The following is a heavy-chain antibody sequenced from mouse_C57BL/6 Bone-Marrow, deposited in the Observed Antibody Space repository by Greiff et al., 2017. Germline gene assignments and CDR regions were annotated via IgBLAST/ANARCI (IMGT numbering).Heavy chain of an antibody. D-gene: IGHD2-1*01. V-gene: IGHV3-6*01. Sequence: EVKLEESGPGLVKPSQSLSLTCSVTGYSITSGYYWHWIRQFPGNKLEWVDYISYDGRNNYNPSHNNRISITRDTSKNQLCLKLNSVTTEDTATYYFAALYYGNYGYWYFDVWGTGTTVTVSS. CDR1: GYSITSGYY. CDR2: ISYDGRN. J-gene: IGHJ1*03. CDR3: AALYYGNYGYWYFDV.